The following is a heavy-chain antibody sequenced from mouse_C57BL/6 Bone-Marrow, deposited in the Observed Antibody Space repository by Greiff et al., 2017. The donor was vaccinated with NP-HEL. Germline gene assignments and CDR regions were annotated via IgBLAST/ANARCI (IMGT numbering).Heavy chain of an antibody. Sequence: EVKLVESGGGLVQPGESLKLSCESNEYEFPSHDMSWVRKTPEKRLELVAAINSDGGSTYYPDTMERRFIISRDNTKKTLYLQMSSLMSEDTALYYCARRLRREGGYFDVWGTGTTVTVSS. V-gene: IGHV5-2*03. CDR3: ARRLRREGGYFDV. CDR2: INSDGGST. J-gene: IGHJ1*03. D-gene: IGHD2-12*01. CDR1: EYEFPSHD.